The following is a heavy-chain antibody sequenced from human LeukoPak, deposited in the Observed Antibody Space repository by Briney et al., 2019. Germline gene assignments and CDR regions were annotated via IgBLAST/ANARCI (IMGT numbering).Heavy chain of an antibody. CDR1: GFTFSSYS. CDR2: ISSSSSYI. J-gene: IGHJ4*02. Sequence: GGSLRLSCAASGFTFSSYSMNWVRQAPGKGLEWVSSISSSSSYIYYADSVKGRFTISRDNAKNSLHLQMNSLRAEDTAVYYCARDDGSYSRSPGFDYWGQGNLVTVSS. V-gene: IGHV3-21*01. CDR3: ARDDGSYSRSPGFDY. D-gene: IGHD1-26*01.